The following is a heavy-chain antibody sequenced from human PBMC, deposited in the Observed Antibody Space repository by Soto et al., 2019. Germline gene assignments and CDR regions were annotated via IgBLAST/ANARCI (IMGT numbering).Heavy chain of an antibody. Sequence: GGSLRLSCAASGFTFSSYAMHWVRQAPGKGLEWVAVISYDGSNKYYADSVKGRFTISRDNSKNTLYLQMNSLRAEDTAVYYCARDGPLTTVTTSNYYYYYGMDVWGQGTTVTVSS. CDR2: ISYDGSNK. CDR3: ARDGPLTTVTTSNYYYYYGMDV. D-gene: IGHD4-17*01. CDR1: GFTFSSYA. V-gene: IGHV3-30-3*01. J-gene: IGHJ6*02.